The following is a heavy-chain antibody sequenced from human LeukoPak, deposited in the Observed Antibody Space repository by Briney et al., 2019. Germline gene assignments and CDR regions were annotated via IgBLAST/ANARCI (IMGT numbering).Heavy chain of an antibody. D-gene: IGHD6-19*01. V-gene: IGHV3-7*01. J-gene: IGHJ4*02. Sequence: QPGGSLRLSCAASGFSFSSYYMTWVRHSPGKGLEWVAYMNQDGSEKYYVDSVKGRFTISRDNAKNSLYLQMNSLRVDDTALYYCTSLAVASDTPGFDCWGQGTLVTVSS. CDR3: TSLAVASDTPGFDC. CDR2: MNQDGSEK. CDR1: GFSFSSYY.